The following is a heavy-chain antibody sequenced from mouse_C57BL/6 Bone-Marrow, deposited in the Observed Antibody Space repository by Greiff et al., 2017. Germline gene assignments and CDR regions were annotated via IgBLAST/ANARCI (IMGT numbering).Heavy chain of an antibody. CDR1: GYAFSSSW. CDR3: ARRDSNYEDYAMDY. D-gene: IGHD2-5*01. V-gene: IGHV1-82*01. J-gene: IGHJ4*01. CDR2: IYPGDGDT. Sequence: QVQLQQSGPALVKPGASVKISCKASGYAFSSSWMNWVKQRPGKGLEWIGRIYPGDGDTNYNGKFKGKATLTADKSSSTAYMQLSSLTSEDSAVYYCARRDSNYEDYAMDYWGQGTAVTVSS.